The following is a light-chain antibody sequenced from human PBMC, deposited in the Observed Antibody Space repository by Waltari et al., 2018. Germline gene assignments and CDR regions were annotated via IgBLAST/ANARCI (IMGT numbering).Light chain of an antibody. CDR3: QQRDNWPGLT. CDR2: DAS. Sequence: EIVLTQXXATLSLSPGETXTLSCRASRSVSTYLAWYQLKPGQAPRLLIYDASKRATGIPARFSGSGSGTDFTLTISSLEPEDFALYYCQQRDNWPGLTFGGGTKVEIK. CDR1: RSVSTY. V-gene: IGKV3-11*01. J-gene: IGKJ4*01.